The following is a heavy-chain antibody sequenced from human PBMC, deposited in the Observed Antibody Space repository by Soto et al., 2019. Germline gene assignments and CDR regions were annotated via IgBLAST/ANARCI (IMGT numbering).Heavy chain of an antibody. V-gene: IGHV4-39*01. J-gene: IGHJ4*02. CDR3: ARYRDCSSTSCYYYFDY. D-gene: IGHD2-2*01. Sequence: QLQLQESGPGLVKPSETLSLTCTVSGGSISSSSYYWGWIRQPPGKGLEWIGSIYYSGSTYYNPSLKSRATISVDTSKNQFSLKLSSVTAADTAVYYCARYRDCSSTSCYYYFDYWGQGTMVTVSS. CDR1: GGSISSSSYY. CDR2: IYYSGST.